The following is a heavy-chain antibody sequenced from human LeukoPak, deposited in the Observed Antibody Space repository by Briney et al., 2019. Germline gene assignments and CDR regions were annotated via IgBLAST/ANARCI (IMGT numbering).Heavy chain of an antibody. Sequence: PGGSLRLSCAASGFSVSSNYMNWVRQAPGKGLKWVSVVFAGGSTYSADSVKGRFTFSRDNSKNTLYLQMNSLRADDTAVYYCARGFNGGFDPWGQGTLVTASS. D-gene: IGHD3-10*01. CDR3: ARGFNGGFDP. J-gene: IGHJ5*02. CDR1: GFSVSSNY. V-gene: IGHV3-53*01. CDR2: VFAGGST.